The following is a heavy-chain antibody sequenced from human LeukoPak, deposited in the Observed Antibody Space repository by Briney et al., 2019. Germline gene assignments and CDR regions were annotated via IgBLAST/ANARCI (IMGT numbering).Heavy chain of an antibody. CDR2: INSDGSST. V-gene: IGHV3-74*01. J-gene: IGHJ6*03. Sequence: GGSLRLSCAASGFTFSSYWMHWVRQAPGKGLVWVSRINSDGSSTSYADSVKGRFTIFRDNAKNTLYLQMNSLRAEDTAVYYCARVLYCTNGVCYCRSYYMDVWGKGTTVTVSS. D-gene: IGHD2-8*01. CDR3: ARVLYCTNGVCYCRSYYMDV. CDR1: GFTFSSYW.